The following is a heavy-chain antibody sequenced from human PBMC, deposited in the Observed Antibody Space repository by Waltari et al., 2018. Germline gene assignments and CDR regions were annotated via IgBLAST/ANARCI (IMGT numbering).Heavy chain of an antibody. CDR1: GFTFSTSW. Sequence: VQLVESGGGLVQPGGSLRLSCVASGFTFSTSWMSWVRQAPGKGLEWVAIIKTDGSAQDYVDSVKGRFTISRDNAKSSLYLQMNSLRAEDTAVYYCARDPGWGALDYWGQGTLVTVSS. V-gene: IGHV3-7*01. CDR3: ARDPGWGALDY. CDR2: IKTDGSAQ. J-gene: IGHJ4*02. D-gene: IGHD6-19*01.